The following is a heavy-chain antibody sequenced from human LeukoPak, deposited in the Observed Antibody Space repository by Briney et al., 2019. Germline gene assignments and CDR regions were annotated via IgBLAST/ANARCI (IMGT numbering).Heavy chain of an antibody. D-gene: IGHD5-18*01. Sequence: ASVKVSCKVSGYTFPSYYIHWVRQAPGQALEWMGLINPSGGSTTYAQRFQGTVTMTRDTSTSTVYMELSSLRSEDTAVYYCARDVVPIRGYSYGPNGGWFDPWGQGTLVTVSS. CDR2: INPSGGST. V-gene: IGHV1-46*01. CDR1: GYTFPSYY. CDR3: ARDVVPIRGYSYGPNGGWFDP. J-gene: IGHJ5*02.